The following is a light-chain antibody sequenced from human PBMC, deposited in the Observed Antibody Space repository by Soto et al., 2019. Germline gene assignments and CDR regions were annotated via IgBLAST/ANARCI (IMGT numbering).Light chain of an antibody. CDR2: GDN. CDR1: SSNIGAEYD. CDR3: QSYDSSLTTFV. J-gene: IGLJ1*01. V-gene: IGLV1-40*01. Sequence: QSALTQPPSVSGAPGQMVAISCTGSSSNIGAEYDVHWYQQLPGTAPKRLIYGDNNRPSGVPDRFSGSKSGTSASLAITGLQPEDEADYYCQSYDSSLTTFVFGTGTKVTVL.